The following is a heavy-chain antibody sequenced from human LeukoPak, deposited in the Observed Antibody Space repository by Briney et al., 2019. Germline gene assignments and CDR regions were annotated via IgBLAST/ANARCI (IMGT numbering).Heavy chain of an antibody. CDR3: ARGERRTQKIDP. CDR1: GYTFTSYD. Sequence: ASVKVSCKASGYTFTSYDIYWVRQATGQGLEWMGWMNPNSGNTGYAQKFQGRVTMTRNTSISTAYMELSSLRSEDTAVYYCARGERRTQKIDPWGQGTLVTVSS. J-gene: IGHJ5*02. D-gene: IGHD1-1*01. CDR2: MNPNSGNT. V-gene: IGHV1-8*01.